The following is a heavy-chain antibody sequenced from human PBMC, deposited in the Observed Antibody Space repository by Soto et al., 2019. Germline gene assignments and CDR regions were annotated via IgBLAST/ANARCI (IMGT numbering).Heavy chain of an antibody. D-gene: IGHD5-18*01. J-gene: IGHJ6*02. Sequence: QVQLQESGPGLVKPSQTLSLTCTVSGGSISSGDYYWSWIRQPPGKGLDWIGYIYYSGSTYYNPSLKSRVTISVDTSKNQFSRKLSSVTAADTAVYYCAGFDTDMGGMDVWGQGTTVTVSS. V-gene: IGHV4-30-4*01. CDR1: GGSISSGDYY. CDR2: IYYSGST. CDR3: AGFDTDMGGMDV.